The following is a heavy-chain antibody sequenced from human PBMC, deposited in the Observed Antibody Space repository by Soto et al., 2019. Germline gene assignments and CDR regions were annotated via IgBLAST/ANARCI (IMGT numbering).Heavy chain of an antibody. J-gene: IGHJ6*02. V-gene: IGHV3-30*18. CDR3: AKAPRLPGLGMDV. Sequence: QVQLVESGGGVVQPGRSLRLSCAASGFTFSSYGMHWVRRAPGKGLEWVAVISYDGSNKYYADSVKGRFTISRDNSKNTLYLQMNSLRAEDTAVYYCAKAPRLPGLGMDVWGQGTTVTVSS. CDR2: ISYDGSNK. CDR1: GFTFSSYG.